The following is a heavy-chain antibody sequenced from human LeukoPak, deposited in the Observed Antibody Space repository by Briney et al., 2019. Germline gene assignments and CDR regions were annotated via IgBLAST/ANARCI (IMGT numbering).Heavy chain of an antibody. D-gene: IGHD2-15*01. CDR1: GFTFSSYW. CDR3: ASEGWQVLDY. J-gene: IGHJ4*02. V-gene: IGHV3-74*01. Sequence: GGSLRLSCAASGFTFSSYWMHWVRQAPGKGLVWVSRIYSDGSATNYADSVKGRSTISRDNDKNTLYLQMNNLRVEDTAVYYCASEGWQVLDYWGQGTLVTVSS. CDR2: IYSDGSAT.